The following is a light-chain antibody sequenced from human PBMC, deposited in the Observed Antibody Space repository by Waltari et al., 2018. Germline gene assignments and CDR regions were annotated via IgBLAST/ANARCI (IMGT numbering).Light chain of an antibody. V-gene: IGKV1-39*01. CDR2: AAS. Sequence: DIQMTQSPSSLSASVGDRVTITCRASQSISNYLSWYLQQPGKAPKLLIYAASNLHSGVPSRFSGSGSGTDFTLTISSLQPEDSATYYCQQSYSTLYTFGQGTKLEIK. J-gene: IGKJ2*01. CDR3: QQSYSTLYT. CDR1: QSISNY.